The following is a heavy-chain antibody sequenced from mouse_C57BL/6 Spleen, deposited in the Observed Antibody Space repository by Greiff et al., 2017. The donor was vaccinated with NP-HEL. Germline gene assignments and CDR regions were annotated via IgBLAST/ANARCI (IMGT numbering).Heavy chain of an antibody. CDR2: IHPNSGST. D-gene: IGHD1-1*01. V-gene: IGHV1-64*01. J-gene: IGHJ1*03. CDR1: GYTFTSYW. CDR3: ARTYYYGSRYWYFDV. Sequence: VQLQESGAELVKPGASVKLSCKASGYTFTSYWMHWVKQRPGQGLEWIGMIHPNSGSTNYNEKFKSKATLTVDKSSSTAYMQLSSLTSEDSAVYYRARTYYYGSRYWYFDVWGTGTTVTVSS.